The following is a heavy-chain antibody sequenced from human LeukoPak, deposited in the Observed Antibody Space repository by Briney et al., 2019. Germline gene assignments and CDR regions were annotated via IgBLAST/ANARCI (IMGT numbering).Heavy chain of an antibody. Sequence: GGSLRLSCAASGFTFGSYSMNWVRKVPGKGLQWVSSISSTSRYIYYLDSVKGRFTVSRDNAKNSLYLQMNSLRAEDTAVYYCASREGYSYGPYTRPSEYFQHWGQGTLVTVSS. CDR3: ASREGYSYGPYTRPSEYFQH. V-gene: IGHV3-21*01. D-gene: IGHD5-18*01. CDR2: ISSTSRYI. CDR1: GFTFGSYS. J-gene: IGHJ1*01.